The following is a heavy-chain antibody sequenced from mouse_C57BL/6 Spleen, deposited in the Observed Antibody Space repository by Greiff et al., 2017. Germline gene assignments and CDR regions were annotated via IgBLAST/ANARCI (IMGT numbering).Heavy chain of an antibody. D-gene: IGHD1-1*01. CDR3: ARHYYYGSSLYAMDY. V-gene: IGHV5-9*01. CDR1: GFTFSSYT. Sequence: DVKLVESGGGLVKPGGSLKLSCAASGFTFSSYTMSWVRQTPEKRLEWVATISGGGGNTYYPDSVKGRFTISRDNAKNTLYLQMSSLRSEDTALYYCARHYYYGSSLYAMDYWGQGTSVTVSS. J-gene: IGHJ4*01. CDR2: ISGGGGNT.